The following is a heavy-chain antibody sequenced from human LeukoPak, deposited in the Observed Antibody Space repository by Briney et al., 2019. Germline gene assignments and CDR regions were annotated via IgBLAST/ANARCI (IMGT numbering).Heavy chain of an antibody. CDR3: ARGATRYCGGDCYHIDP. CDR1: GYTFTSYY. D-gene: IGHD2-21*02. CDR2: INPSGGST. J-gene: IGHJ5*02. Sequence: ASVKVSCKASGYTFTSYYMHWVRQAPGQGLEWMGIINPSGGSTSYPQKFQGRVIMTRDTSTSTVYMELSSLRSEDTAVYYCARGATRYCGGDCYHIDPWGQGTLVTVSS. V-gene: IGHV1-46*01.